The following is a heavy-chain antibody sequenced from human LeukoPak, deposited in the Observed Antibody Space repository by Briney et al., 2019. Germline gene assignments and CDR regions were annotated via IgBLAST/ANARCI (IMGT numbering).Heavy chain of an antibody. D-gene: IGHD6-6*01. CDR1: GFAFNNYA. CDR3: AREGDSSSFFDY. Sequence: TGGSLRLSCAASGFAFNNYALSWVRQGPGKGLEWVSLIKSGGDTFYADSVKGRFTISRDDSKNTLYLQMNSLRAEDTAVYYCAREGDSSSFFDYWGQGTLVTVSS. CDR2: IKSGGDT. V-gene: IGHV3-23*01. J-gene: IGHJ4*02.